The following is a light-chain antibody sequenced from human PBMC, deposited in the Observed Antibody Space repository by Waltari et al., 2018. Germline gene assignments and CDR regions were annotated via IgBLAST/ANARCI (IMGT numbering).Light chain of an antibody. V-gene: IGKV3-20*01. CDR1: QGVGKY. CDR2: HTS. J-gene: IGKJ1*01. CDR3: QKYDFLPAT. Sequence: EIVLTQSPGTLSSSPGERATLSRRASQGVGKYLAGYQQRPGQAPRLLLYHTSIRATGIPDRFSGSGYGTDFSLTISRLEPEDFAVYYCQKYDFLPATFGQGTTVEIK.